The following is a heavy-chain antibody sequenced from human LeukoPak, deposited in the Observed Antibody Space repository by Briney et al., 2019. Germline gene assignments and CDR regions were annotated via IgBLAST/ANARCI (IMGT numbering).Heavy chain of an antibody. Sequence: GGSLRLSCTASGFTFSNYWMSWVRQAPGKGLEWVGFIRSKAYGGTTEYAASVKGRFTISRDDSKSIAYLQMNSLKTEDTAVYYCTRGELLLRDWGQGTLVTVSS. CDR3: TRGELLLRD. J-gene: IGHJ4*02. D-gene: IGHD3-10*01. V-gene: IGHV3-49*04. CDR2: IRSKAYGGTT. CDR1: GFTFSNYW.